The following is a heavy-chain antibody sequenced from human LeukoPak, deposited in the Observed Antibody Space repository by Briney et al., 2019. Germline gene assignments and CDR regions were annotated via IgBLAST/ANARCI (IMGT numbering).Heavy chain of an antibody. D-gene: IGHD3-3*01. V-gene: IGHV5-51*01. Sequence: PGESLKISCKGSGYSFTSYWIGWVRQMPGKGLEWMGIIYPGDSDTRYSPSFQGQVTISADKSISTAYLQWSSLKASDTAMYYCARLAGRFLEWQMDYMDVWGKGTTVTVSS. CDR3: ARLAGRFLEWQMDYMDV. CDR1: GYSFTSYW. CDR2: IYPGDSDT. J-gene: IGHJ6*03.